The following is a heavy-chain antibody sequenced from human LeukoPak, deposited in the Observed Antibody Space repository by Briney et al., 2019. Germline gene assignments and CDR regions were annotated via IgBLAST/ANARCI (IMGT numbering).Heavy chain of an antibody. CDR3: ARVMITFGGVIDDY. D-gene: IGHD3-16*01. V-gene: IGHV1-69*04. CDR2: IIPILGIA. J-gene: IGHJ4*02. Sequence: SVKVSCTASGGTFSSYAISWVRQAPGQGLEWMGRIIPILGIANYAQKFQGRVTITADKSTSTAYMELSSLRSEDTAVYYCARVMITFGGVIDDYWGQGTLVTVSS. CDR1: GGTFSSYA.